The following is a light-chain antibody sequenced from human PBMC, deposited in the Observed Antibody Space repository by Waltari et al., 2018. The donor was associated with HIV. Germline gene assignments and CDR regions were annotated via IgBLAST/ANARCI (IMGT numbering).Light chain of an antibody. CDR3: HQRSNWPGT. CDR1: QSVTSS. J-gene: IGKJ2*01. V-gene: IGKV3-11*01. CDR2: DAS. Sequence: EIALTQSPATLSFSPGARATLSCRASQSVTSSLVWFQQKPGQPPRPLSYDASFRATGIPARFSGSGSGTDFTLTIRSLEAEDSAVYYCHQRSNWPGTFGQGTNLEI.